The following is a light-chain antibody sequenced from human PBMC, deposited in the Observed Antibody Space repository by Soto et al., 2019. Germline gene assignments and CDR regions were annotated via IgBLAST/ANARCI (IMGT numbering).Light chain of an antibody. J-gene: IGLJ1*01. CDR1: SSDVGSYNL. CDR3: CSYAGSGTPYV. Sequence: QSVLTQPASVSGSPGQSITISCTGTSSDVGSYNLVSWYQQHPGKAPKLMIYEGSKRPSGVSNRFSGSKSGNTASLTISGLQAEDEADYYCCSYAGSGTPYVFGTGTKVTVX. V-gene: IGLV2-23*01. CDR2: EGS.